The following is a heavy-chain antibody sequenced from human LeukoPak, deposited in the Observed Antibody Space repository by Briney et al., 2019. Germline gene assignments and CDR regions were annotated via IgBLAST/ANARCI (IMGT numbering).Heavy chain of an antibody. J-gene: IGHJ5*02. CDR2: INPNSGGT. CDR3: ARGGGAYCSSTSCSFEKYNWFDP. V-gene: IGHV1-2*06. D-gene: IGHD2-2*01. Sequence: ASVKVSCKASGYTFTGYYMHWVRQAPGQGLEWMGRINPNSGGTNYAQEFQGRVTMTRDTSISTAYMELSRLRSDDAAVYYCARGGGAYCSSTSCSFEKYNWFDPWGQGTLVTVSS. CDR1: GYTFTGYY.